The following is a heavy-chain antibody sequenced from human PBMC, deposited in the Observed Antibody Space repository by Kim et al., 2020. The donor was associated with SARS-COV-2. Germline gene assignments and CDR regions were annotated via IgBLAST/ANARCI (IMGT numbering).Heavy chain of an antibody. D-gene: IGHD6-19*01. J-gene: IGHJ3*02. V-gene: IGHV3-9*01. CDR2: ISWNSGSI. Sequence: GGSLRLSCAASGFTFDDYAMRWVRQAPGKGLEWVSGISWNSGSIGYADSVKGRFTISRDNAKNSLYLQMNSLRAEDTALYYCAKEICIAVAGTDPCAFDIWGQGTMVTVSS. CDR3: AKEICIAVAGTDPCAFDI. CDR1: GFTFDDYA.